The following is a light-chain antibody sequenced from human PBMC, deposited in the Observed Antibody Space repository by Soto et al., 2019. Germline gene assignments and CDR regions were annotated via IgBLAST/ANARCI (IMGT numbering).Light chain of an antibody. Sequence: QSVLTQPASVSGSPGQSITISCTGTTSDIGCYPHVSWYQQHPGEAPKLIIYDVNHRPSGISSRFSGSKSGNTASLTISGLQAEDEADYYCCSYTSTTTLYVFGTGTKVTVL. J-gene: IGLJ1*01. CDR3: CSYTSTTTLYV. V-gene: IGLV2-14*03. CDR2: DVN. CDR1: TSDIGCYPH.